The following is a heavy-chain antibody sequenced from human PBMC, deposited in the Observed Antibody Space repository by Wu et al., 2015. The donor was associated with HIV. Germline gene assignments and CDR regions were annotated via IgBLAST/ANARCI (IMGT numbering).Heavy chain of an antibody. CDR3: ARVFEDSSGYYSWFDP. Sequence: QVQLVQSGGDVKKSGASVKMSCKASGYTFITHAITWVRQAPGQRPEWMGWITTHNGYTKYAQKFQDRLSLTTDTSATTVYMELRMLRSDDTAVYYCARVFEDSSGYYSWFDPWGRGNPWSPSPQ. CDR1: GYTFITHA. D-gene: IGHD3-22*01. J-gene: IGHJ5*02. V-gene: IGHV1-18*01. CDR2: ITTHNGYT.